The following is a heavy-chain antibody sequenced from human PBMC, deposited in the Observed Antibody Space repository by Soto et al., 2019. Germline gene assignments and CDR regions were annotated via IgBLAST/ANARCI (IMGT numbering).Heavy chain of an antibody. J-gene: IGHJ4*02. CDR3: AREGVPAARTYDY. CDR2: INPNSGGK. D-gene: IGHD2-2*01. CDR1: GYTFTGYY. Sequence: ASVKVSCKASGYTFTGYYMHWVRQPPGQGLEWMGWINPNSGGKNYAQKFQGWVTMTRDTYISTAYMELSRLRSDDTAVYYCAREGVPAARTYDYWGQGTLVTVSS. V-gene: IGHV1-2*04.